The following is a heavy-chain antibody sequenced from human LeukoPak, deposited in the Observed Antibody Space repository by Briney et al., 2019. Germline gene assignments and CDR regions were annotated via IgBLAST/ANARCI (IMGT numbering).Heavy chain of an antibody. CDR2: IYYSGST. V-gene: IGHV4-31*03. J-gene: IGHJ4*02. Sequence: SETLSLTCTVSGGSISSGGYYWSWIRQHPGTGLEWIGYIYYSGSTYYNPSLKSRVTISVDTSKNQFSLKLSSVTAADTAVYYCARDQRAQLWSYFDYWGQGTLVTVSS. CDR3: ARDQRAQLWSYFDY. CDR1: GGSISSGGYY. D-gene: IGHD5-18*01.